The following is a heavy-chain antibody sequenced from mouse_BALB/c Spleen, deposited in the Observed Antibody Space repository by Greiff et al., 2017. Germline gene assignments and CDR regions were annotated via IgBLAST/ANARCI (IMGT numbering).Heavy chain of an antibody. CDR1: GFTFSSYG. J-gene: IGHJ3*01. CDR2: ISSGGSYT. V-gene: IGHV5-6*01. Sequence: EVKLQESGGDLVKPGGSLKLSCAASGFTFSSYGMSWVRQTPDKRLEWVATISSGGSYTYYPDSVKGRFTISRDNAKNTLYLQMSSLKSEDTAMYYCARQEAWFAYWGQGTLVTVSA. CDR3: ARQEAWFAY.